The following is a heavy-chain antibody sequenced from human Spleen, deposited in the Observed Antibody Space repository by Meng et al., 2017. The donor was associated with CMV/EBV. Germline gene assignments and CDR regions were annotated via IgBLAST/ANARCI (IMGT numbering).Heavy chain of an antibody. Sequence: ASVKVSCKASGYTFINYDFNWVRQAPGQGLEWMGWISTYSGNTNYAQKFQGRVTMTTDTSTSTAYMELRSLRSEDTAVYYCARGLQENGDYWGQGTLVTVSS. V-gene: IGHV1-18*01. D-gene: IGHD4-11*01. CDR3: ARGLQENGDY. J-gene: IGHJ4*02. CDR2: ISTYSGNT. CDR1: GYTFINYD.